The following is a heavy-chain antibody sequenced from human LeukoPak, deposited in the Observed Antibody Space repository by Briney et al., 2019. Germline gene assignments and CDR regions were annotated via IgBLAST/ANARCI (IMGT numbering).Heavy chain of an antibody. Sequence: GGSLRLSCEVSGFTFSSYAMTWVRQVPGRGLEWLAYMTASSVTFYYADSVSGRFTISRDNARNSLFLQMNSLTVEDTAVYYCVRSLSGYDPLSAFWGQGTLVTVSS. CDR3: VRSLSGYDPLSAF. V-gene: IGHV3-48*03. CDR1: GFTFSSYA. CDR2: MTASSVTF. J-gene: IGHJ4*02. D-gene: IGHD5-12*01.